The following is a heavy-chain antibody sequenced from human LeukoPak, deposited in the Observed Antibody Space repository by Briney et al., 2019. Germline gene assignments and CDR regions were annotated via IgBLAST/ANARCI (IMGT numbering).Heavy chain of an antibody. D-gene: IGHD3-22*01. J-gene: IGHJ4*02. CDR3: ARGNLYYDSSGFDY. CDR2: ISTSSSYI. Sequence: PGGSLRLSCAASGFTFSSYEMNWFRKAPGRGLKWSSSISTSSSYIYYADSVKGRFTISRDNAKKSLYVQMNSLRAEDTAVYYCARGNLYYDSSGFDYWGQGTLVTVSS. CDR1: GFTFSSYE. V-gene: IGHV3-21*01.